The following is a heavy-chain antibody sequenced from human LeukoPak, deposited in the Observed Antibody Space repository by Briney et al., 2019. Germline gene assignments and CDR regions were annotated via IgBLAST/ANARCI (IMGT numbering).Heavy chain of an antibody. CDR2: IYYSGST. Sequence: PSETLSLTCTVSGGSISSSSYYWGWIRQPPGKGLEWIGRIYYSGSTYYNPSLKSRITISVDTSKNQFSLKLSSVTAADTAVYYCARDDTYYDFWSGPVPYYMDAWGKGTTVTVSS. CDR3: ARDDTYYDFWSGPVPYYMDA. J-gene: IGHJ6*03. V-gene: IGHV4-39*07. CDR1: GGSISSSSYY. D-gene: IGHD3-3*01.